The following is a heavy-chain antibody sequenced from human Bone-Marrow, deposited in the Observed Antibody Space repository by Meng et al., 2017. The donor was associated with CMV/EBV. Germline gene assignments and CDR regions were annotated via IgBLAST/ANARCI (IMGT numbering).Heavy chain of an antibody. J-gene: IGHJ6*02. CDR2: IPYDGSDK. V-gene: IGHV3-30*03. Sequence: GGSLRLSCAASGFTFSGYGMHWVRQAPGKGLEWVAFIPYDGSDKYYLDSVKGRFIISRDNAKKSVYLQMNSLRAGDTAVYYCVRYENLQHGMDVWGHGTTVTVSS. CDR1: GFTFSGYG. D-gene: IGHD2-8*01. CDR3: VRYENLQHGMDV.